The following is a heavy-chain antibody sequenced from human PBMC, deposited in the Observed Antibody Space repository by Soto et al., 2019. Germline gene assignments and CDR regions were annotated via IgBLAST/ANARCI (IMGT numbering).Heavy chain of an antibody. CDR2: TDYSGNT. CDR1: SDSISSYY. CDR3: ARAVGDPLYYLDY. D-gene: IGHD6-19*01. V-gene: IGHV4-59*08. Sequence: ETLSLTCTVSSDSISSYYWIWIRQSPGKGLEWIGYTDYSGNTNYNPSLKSRVTISGDTSKNQFSLRLSSVTAADTAVYYCARAVGDPLYYLDYWGQGTLVTVSS. J-gene: IGHJ4*02.